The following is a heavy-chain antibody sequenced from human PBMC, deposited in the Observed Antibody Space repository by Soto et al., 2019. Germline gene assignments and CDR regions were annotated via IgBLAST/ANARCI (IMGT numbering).Heavy chain of an antibody. D-gene: IGHD2-2*01. CDR1: GYTFTSYA. CDR2: VNAGNGNT. CDR3: ASWDCSSTSCYDRYYYYGMDV. Sequence: ASVKVSCKASGYTFTSYAMHWVRQAPGQRFEWMGWVNAGNGNTKYSQKFQGRVTITRDTSASTAYMELSSLRSEDTAVYYCASWDCSSTSCYDRYYYYGMDVWGQGXTVTV. J-gene: IGHJ6*02. V-gene: IGHV1-3*01.